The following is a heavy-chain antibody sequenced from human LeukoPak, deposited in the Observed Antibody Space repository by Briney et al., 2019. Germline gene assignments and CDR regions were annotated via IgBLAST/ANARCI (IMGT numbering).Heavy chain of an antibody. V-gene: IGHV4-34*01. CDR2: INHSGST. J-gene: IGHJ4*02. D-gene: IGHD3-22*01. CDR3: AREDSSGSYFDY. Sequence: PSETLSLTCAVYGGSFSGYYWSWIRQPPGKGLEWIGEINHSGSTNYNPSLKSRVAISVDTSKNQFSLKLSSVTAADTAVYYCAREDSSGSYFDYWGQGTLVTVSS. CDR1: GGSFSGYY.